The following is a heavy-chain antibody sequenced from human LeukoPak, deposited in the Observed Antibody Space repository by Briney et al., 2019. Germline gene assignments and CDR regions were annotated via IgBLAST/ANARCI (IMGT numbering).Heavy chain of an antibody. V-gene: IGHV3-73*01. CDR1: ALTFSGSS. J-gene: IGHJ4*02. CDR3: TGNYYGSGSYADFDY. CDR2: ISTKANTYAT. D-gene: IGHD3-10*01. Sequence: PGGSLRLACAASALTFSGSSIDWVRQASEKGLEWVGLISTKANTYATAYAASVKGRFTISRDDSKNTAYLQMDSLKTEDTAVYYCTGNYYGSGSYADFDYWGQGTLVTVSS.